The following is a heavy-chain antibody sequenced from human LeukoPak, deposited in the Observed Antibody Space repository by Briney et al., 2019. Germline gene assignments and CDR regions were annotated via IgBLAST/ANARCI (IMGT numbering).Heavy chain of an antibody. Sequence: SGGSLRLSCGASGFTVKNNYMNWVRQAPGKGLEWVSGIYGDGSTYYADFVKGRFTISRDSSKNALYLQMNSLRAEDTAVYYCAIGSYCSGGSCYPLFDYWGRGTLVTVSS. CDR1: GFTVKNNY. CDR2: IYGDGST. CDR3: AIGSYCSGGSCYPLFDY. J-gene: IGHJ4*02. D-gene: IGHD2-15*01. V-gene: IGHV3-53*01.